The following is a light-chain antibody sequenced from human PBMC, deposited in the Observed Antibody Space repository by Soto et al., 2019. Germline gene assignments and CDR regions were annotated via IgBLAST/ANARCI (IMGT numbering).Light chain of an antibody. CDR2: DVS. Sequence: QSVLTQPASVSGSPGQSITISCTGTSSDIDAYNYVSWYQQHPGKAPKLMIYDVSNRPSGISNRFSGSKSGNTASLTISGLQAEDEADYYCGSYPTSSKHVFGTGTKVTVL. CDR1: SSDIDAYNY. J-gene: IGLJ1*01. CDR3: GSYPTSSKHV. V-gene: IGLV2-14*01.